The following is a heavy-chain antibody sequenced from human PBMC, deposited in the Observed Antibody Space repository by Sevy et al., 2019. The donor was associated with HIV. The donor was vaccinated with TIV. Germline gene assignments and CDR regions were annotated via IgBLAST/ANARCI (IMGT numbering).Heavy chain of an antibody. D-gene: IGHD1-1*01. CDR2: ISGSGGYT. V-gene: IGHV3-23*01. Sequence: GGSLRLSCAASGFIFSSYVMSRVRQAPGKGLEWVSSISGSGGYTYYADSVKGRFTISRDNSNNMLYLQMNSLRAEDTAIYYCEAITTAGRDYWGQGTLVTVSS. CDR1: GFIFSSYV. CDR3: EAITTAGRDY. J-gene: IGHJ4*02.